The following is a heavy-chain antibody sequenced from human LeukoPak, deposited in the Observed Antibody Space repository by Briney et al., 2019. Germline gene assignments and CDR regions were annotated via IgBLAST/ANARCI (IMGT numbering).Heavy chain of an antibody. J-gene: IGHJ4*02. D-gene: IGHD6-13*01. Sequence: GGSLRLSCAASGFTFSSYGMHWVRQAPGKGLEWVAFIRYDGSNKYYADSVKGRFTISRDNSKNTLYLQMNSLRAEDTAAYYCARESASSSFPLDYWGQGTLVAVSS. CDR2: IRYDGSNK. CDR1: GFTFSSYG. V-gene: IGHV3-30*02. CDR3: ARESASSSFPLDY.